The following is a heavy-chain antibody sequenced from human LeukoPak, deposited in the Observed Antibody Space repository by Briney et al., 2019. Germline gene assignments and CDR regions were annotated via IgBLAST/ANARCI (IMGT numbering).Heavy chain of an antibody. CDR2: INHSGST. CDR1: GGSFSGYY. J-gene: IGHJ4*02. CDR3: ARCPTNWNYRKGVDY. Sequence: SETLSLTCAVYGGSFSGYYWSWIRQPPGKGLEWIGEINHSGSTNYNPSLKSRVTISVDTSKNQFSLKLSPVTAADTAVYYCARCPTNWNYRKGVDYWGQGTLVTVSS. D-gene: IGHD1-7*01. V-gene: IGHV4-34*01.